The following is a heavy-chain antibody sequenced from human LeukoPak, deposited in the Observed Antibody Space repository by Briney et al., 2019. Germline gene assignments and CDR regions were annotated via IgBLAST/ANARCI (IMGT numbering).Heavy chain of an antibody. V-gene: IGHV4-34*01. CDR2: INYSGST. Sequence: PSETLSLTCTVYGGSFSGYYWSWIRQPPGKGLEWIGEINYSGSTNYNPSLKSRVTISVDTSKNQFSLKLSSVTAADTAVYYCARSSGDYGALFDYWGQGTLVTVSS. CDR1: GGSFSGYY. CDR3: ARSSGDYGALFDY. J-gene: IGHJ4*02. D-gene: IGHD4-17*01.